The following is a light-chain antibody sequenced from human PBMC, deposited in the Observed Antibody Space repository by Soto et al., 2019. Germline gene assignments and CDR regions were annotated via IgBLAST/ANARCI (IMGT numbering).Light chain of an antibody. CDR3: SSFTTDSTYV. V-gene: IGLV2-14*01. J-gene: IGLJ1*01. Sequence: QSALTQPASVSGSPGQSITISCTGTSSDVGANIFVSWYQQHPGKVPKIMIYTVSSRPSGVSQRFSGSKSGNTASLTISGLQAEDEADYYCSSFTTDSTYVFGTGTKLTVL. CDR2: TVS. CDR1: SSDVGANIF.